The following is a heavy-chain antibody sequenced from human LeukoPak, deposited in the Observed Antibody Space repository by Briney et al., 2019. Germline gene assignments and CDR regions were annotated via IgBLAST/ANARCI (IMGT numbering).Heavy chain of an antibody. D-gene: IGHD3-10*01. CDR2: ISYDGSNK. Sequence: GGSLRLSCAASGFTFSDYYMSWIRQAPGKGLEWVAVISYDGSNKYYADSVKGRFTISRDNSKNTLYLQMNSLRAEDTAVYYCARGDGSGSYIYWGQGTLVTASS. J-gene: IGHJ4*02. V-gene: IGHV3-30*03. CDR1: GFTFSDYY. CDR3: ARGDGSGSYIY.